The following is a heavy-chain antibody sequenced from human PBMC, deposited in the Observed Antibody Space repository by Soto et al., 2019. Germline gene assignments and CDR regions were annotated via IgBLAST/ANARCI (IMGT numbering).Heavy chain of an antibody. J-gene: IGHJ4*02. CDR3: AREDVDTAMVDY. D-gene: IGHD5-18*01. CDR2: IYYSGST. Sequence: ASETLSLTCTVSGGSISSGGYYWSWIRQHPGKGLEWIGYIYYSGSTYYDPSLKSRVTISVDTSKNQFPLKLSSVTAADTAVYYCAREDVDTAMVDYWGQGTLVTVSS. V-gene: IGHV4-31*03. CDR1: GGSISSGGYY.